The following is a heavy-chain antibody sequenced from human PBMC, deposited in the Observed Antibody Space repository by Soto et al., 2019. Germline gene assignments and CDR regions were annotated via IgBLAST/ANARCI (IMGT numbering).Heavy chain of an antibody. CDR3: AKVPYHDVLTGYYYFEY. CDR1: GFTFSSYA. J-gene: IGHJ4*02. Sequence: EVQLLESGGGLVQPGGSLRLSCAASGFTFSSYAMSWVRQAPGKGLEWVSTMSVSGGTTYYADSVKGRFTISRDNAKSTLDLQMNSLIAEDTAVYYCAKVPYHDVLTGYYYFEYWGQGTLVTVSS. CDR2: MSVSGGTT. V-gene: IGHV3-23*01. D-gene: IGHD3-9*01.